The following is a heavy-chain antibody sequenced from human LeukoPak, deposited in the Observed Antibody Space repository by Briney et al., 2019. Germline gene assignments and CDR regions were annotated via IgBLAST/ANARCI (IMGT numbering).Heavy chain of an antibody. CDR3: ARRYCSSTSCYGFLDY. CDR1: GFTFSSYS. V-gene: IGHV3-21*01. D-gene: IGHD2-2*01. Sequence: PGGSLRLSCAASGFTFSSYSMNWVRQAPGKGLEWVSSISSSSSYIYYADSVKGRFTISRDNAKNSLYLQMNSLRAEDTAVYYCARRYCSSTSCYGFLDYWGQGTLVTVSS. CDR2: ISSSSSYI. J-gene: IGHJ4*02.